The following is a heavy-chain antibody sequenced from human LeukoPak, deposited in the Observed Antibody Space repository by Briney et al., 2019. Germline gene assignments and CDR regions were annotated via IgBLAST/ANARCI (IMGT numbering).Heavy chain of an antibody. CDR2: ISYDGSNK. CDR3: AKGSTLPRNYDFWSGYLIDY. CDR1: GFTFSSYG. J-gene: IGHJ4*02. D-gene: IGHD3-3*01. Sequence: GGSLRLSCAASGFTFSSYGMHWVRQAPGKGLEWVAVISYDGSNKYYADSVKGRFTISRDNSKNTLYLQMNSLRAEDTAVYYCAKGSTLPRNYDFWSGYLIDYWGQGTLVTVSS. V-gene: IGHV3-33*05.